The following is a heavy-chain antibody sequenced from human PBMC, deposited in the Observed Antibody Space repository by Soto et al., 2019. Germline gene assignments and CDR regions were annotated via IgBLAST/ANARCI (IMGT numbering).Heavy chain of an antibody. V-gene: IGHV4-59*12. J-gene: IGHJ4*02. Sequence: SETLSLTCTVSGGSISSYYWSWIRQPPGKGLEWIGYIYYSGSTNYNPSLKSRVTISVDMSNNQFSLSLTSVTAADTAVYYCAGSTVGIVXATLYDYWGQGRLVTVSS. CDR2: IYYSGST. CDR3: AGSTVGIVXATLYDY. CDR1: GGSISSYY. D-gene: IGHD1-26*01.